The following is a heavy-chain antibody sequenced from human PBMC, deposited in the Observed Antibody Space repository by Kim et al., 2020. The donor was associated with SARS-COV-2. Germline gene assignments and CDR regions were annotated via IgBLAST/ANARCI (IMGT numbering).Heavy chain of an antibody. CDR2: IYYSGST. V-gene: IGHV4-59*13. D-gene: IGHD2-15*01. CDR3: AREEVMGSSPFDY. CDR1: GGSISSYY. J-gene: IGHJ4*02. Sequence: SETLSLTCTVSGGSISSYYWSWIRQPPGKGLEWIGYIYYSGSTNYNPSLKSRVTISVDTSKNQFSLKLSSVTAADTAVYYCAREEVMGSSPFDYWGQGTLVTVSS.